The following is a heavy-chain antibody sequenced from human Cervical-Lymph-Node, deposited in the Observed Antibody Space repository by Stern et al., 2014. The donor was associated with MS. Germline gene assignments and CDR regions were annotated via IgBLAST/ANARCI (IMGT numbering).Heavy chain of an antibody. CDR3: VRRRDSDSYDTFDI. Sequence: EVQLVESGAEVKKPGESLKISCKTSGYSFSNFWIGWGRQKPGKGLEWMGIIYPEDSDTTYSPSFQGHVPISADESISTAYLQWRSLKASDTAMYYCVRRRDSDSYDTFDIWGQGTMLIVSS. CDR1: GYSFSNFW. V-gene: IGHV5-51*01. J-gene: IGHJ3*02. D-gene: IGHD3-22*01. CDR2: IYPEDSDT.